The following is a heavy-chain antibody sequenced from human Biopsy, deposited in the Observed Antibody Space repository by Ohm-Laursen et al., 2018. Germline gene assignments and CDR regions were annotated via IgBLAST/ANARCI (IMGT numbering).Heavy chain of an antibody. D-gene: IGHD2-21*02. Sequence: SVKVSCKASGFTFNRSAMQWVRQARGQRLEWIGWIVVGGGNTNYAQKFQERVTITRDTSTSTAYMELSSLRSEDTAVYYCASRPNCGGDCSSGFGYWGQGTLVTVSS. CDR2: IVVGGGNT. V-gene: IGHV1-58*02. J-gene: IGHJ4*02. CDR3: ASRPNCGGDCSSGFGY. CDR1: GFTFNRSA.